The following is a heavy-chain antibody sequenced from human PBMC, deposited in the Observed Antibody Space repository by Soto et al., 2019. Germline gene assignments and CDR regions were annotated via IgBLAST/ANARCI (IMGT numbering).Heavy chain of an antibody. Sequence: EASVKVSCKASGYTFTSYGISWVRQAPGQGLEWMGWISAYNGNTNYVQKLQGRVTMTTDTSTSTAYMELRSLRSDDTAVYYCARLYCISSTCYLGMDVWGQGTTVTVSS. V-gene: IGHV1-18*01. J-gene: IGHJ6*02. CDR2: ISAYNGNT. CDR3: ARLYCISSTCYLGMDV. CDR1: GYTFTSYG. D-gene: IGHD2-2*01.